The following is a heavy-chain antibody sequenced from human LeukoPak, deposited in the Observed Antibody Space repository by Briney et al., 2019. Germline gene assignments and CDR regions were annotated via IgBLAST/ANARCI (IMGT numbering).Heavy chain of an antibody. J-gene: IGHJ5*02. CDR2: IYYSGST. CDR3: ASPYYGSGSYIVDP. V-gene: IGHV4-39*01. D-gene: IGHD3-10*01. CDR1: GGSISSSSYY. Sequence: PSETLSLTCTVSGGSISSSSYYWGWIRQPPGKGLEWIGSIYYSGSTYYNPSLKSRVTISVDTSKNQFSLKLNSVTAADTAVYYCASPYYGSGSYIVDPWGQGTLVTVSS.